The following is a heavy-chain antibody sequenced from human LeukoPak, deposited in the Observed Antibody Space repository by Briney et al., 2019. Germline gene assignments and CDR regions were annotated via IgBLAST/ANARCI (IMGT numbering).Heavy chain of an antibody. V-gene: IGHV3-23*01. J-gene: IGHJ4*02. D-gene: IGHD3-22*01. CDR2: ISTSGGST. CDR3: AIMHRYYDGSGIWVQ. Sequence: GGSLRLSCAASGFTFSSHAMSWVRQAPGKGLEWVSGISTSGGSTSYADSVKGRFTISRDNPRNTLYMQMNSLRDEDTAVYYCAIMHRYYDGSGIWVQWGQGTLVTVSS. CDR1: GFTFSSHA.